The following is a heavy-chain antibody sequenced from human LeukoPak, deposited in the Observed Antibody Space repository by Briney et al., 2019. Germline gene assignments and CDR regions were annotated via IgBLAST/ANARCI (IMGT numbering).Heavy chain of an antibody. Sequence: PSETLSLTCTVSGGSISSYYWSWIRQPPGKGLEWIGYIYYRGSTNYNPSLKSRVTISVDTSKNQFSLKLSSVTAADTAVYYCARHKNYYDSSGYYYELDYRGQGTLVTVSS. CDR2: IYYRGST. CDR1: GGSISSYY. V-gene: IGHV4-59*08. CDR3: ARHKNYYDSSGYYYELDY. J-gene: IGHJ4*02. D-gene: IGHD3-22*01.